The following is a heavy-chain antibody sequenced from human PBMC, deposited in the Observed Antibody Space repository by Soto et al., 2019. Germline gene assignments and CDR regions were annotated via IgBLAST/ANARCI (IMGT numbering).Heavy chain of an antibody. CDR3: AADYSPNYYGMDV. Sequence: SGGSLRLSCAASGFTFSSYGMHWVRQAPGKGLEWVAVIWYDGGNKFYADSVKGRFTISRDNSKNTLYLQMNSLRAEDTAVYYCAADYSPNYYGMDVWGQGTTVTVSS. CDR2: IWYDGGNK. J-gene: IGHJ6*02. D-gene: IGHD2-15*01. CDR1: GFTFSSYG. V-gene: IGHV3-33*01.